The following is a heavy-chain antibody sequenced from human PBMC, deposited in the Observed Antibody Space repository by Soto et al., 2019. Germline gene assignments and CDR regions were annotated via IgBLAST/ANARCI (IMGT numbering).Heavy chain of an antibody. CDR2: IYPGDPDT. D-gene: IGHD2-2*01. CDR3: ARHISTFRYYYSAMDV. CDR1: GYTFTDYW. J-gene: IGHJ6*02. V-gene: IGHV5-51*01. Sequence: GESLKISCKGSGYTFTDYWIGWVRQLPGKGLEWMGIIYPGDPDTRYSPSFQGHVTITVDKSTSTAYLQWNTLKASDTAMYYCARHISTFRYYYSAMDVWGQGPTVTVSS.